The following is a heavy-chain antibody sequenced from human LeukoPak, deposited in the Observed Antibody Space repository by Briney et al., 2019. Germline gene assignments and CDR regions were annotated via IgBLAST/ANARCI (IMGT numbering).Heavy chain of an antibody. CDR2: ISAYNGNT. V-gene: IGHV1-18*01. CDR3: ARDGSGDTAMDPTYYYFDY. J-gene: IGHJ4*02. Sequence: ASVKVSCKASGGTFSSYGISWVRQAPGQGLEWMGWISAYNGNTNYAQKLQGRVTMTTDTSTSTAYMELRSLRSDDTAVYYCARDGSGDTAMDPTYYYFDYWGQGTLVTVSS. D-gene: IGHD5-18*01. CDR1: GGTFSSYG.